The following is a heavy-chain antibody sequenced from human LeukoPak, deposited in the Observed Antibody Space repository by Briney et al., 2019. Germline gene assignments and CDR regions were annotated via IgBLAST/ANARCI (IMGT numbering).Heavy chain of an antibody. D-gene: IGHD1-14*01. CDR3: ARGQPATGQGAFDI. J-gene: IGHJ3*02. V-gene: IGHV4-4*01. Sequence: SGTLSLTCAVSGVSISSNNWWSWVRQPPGKGLEWIGQIYHSGSTDYNPPLKSRVTISVDKSKNQFSLNLSSVTAADTAVYCCARGQPATGQGAFDIWGQGTMVTVSS. CDR2: IYHSGST. CDR1: GVSISSNNW.